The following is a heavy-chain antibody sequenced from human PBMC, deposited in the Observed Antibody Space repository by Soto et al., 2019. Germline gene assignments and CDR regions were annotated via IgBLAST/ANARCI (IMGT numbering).Heavy chain of an antibody. V-gene: IGHV4-31*03. CDR3: ARGRLRIWWFDP. J-gene: IGHJ5*02. Sequence: SETLSLTCTVSGGSISSGGYYWSWIRQHPGKGLEWIGYIYYSGSTYYNPSLNSRVTISVDTSKNQFSLKLSSVTAADTAVYYCARGRLRIWWFDPWGQGALVTVSS. CDR1: GGSISSGGYY. D-gene: IGHD2-21*01. CDR2: IYYSGST.